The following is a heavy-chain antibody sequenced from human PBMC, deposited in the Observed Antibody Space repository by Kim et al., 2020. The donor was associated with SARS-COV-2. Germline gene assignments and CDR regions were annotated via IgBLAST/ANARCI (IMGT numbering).Heavy chain of an antibody. V-gene: IGHV3-30*01. CDR3: AREHWDV. J-gene: IGHJ6*02. CDR2: DGRNK. Sequence: DGRNKYYADSVKGRFTISRDNSKNTLYLQMNSLRAEDTAVYYCAREHWDVWGQGTTVTVSS.